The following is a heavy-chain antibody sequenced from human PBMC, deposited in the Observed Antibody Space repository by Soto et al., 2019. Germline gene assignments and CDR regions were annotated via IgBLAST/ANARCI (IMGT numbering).Heavy chain of an antibody. J-gene: IGHJ4*02. Sequence: ASVKVSCKTSGYTFTSYGIAWVRQAPGQGLEWMGWISTSKGDTNYAQKFQGRVTMTTDTSTRTAYMELRSLRAEDTAVYYCVRDMQLWRLDSWGQGTLVTVSS. CDR1: GYTFTSYG. D-gene: IGHD2-21*01. CDR2: ISTSKGDT. V-gene: IGHV1-18*01. CDR3: VRDMQLWRLDS.